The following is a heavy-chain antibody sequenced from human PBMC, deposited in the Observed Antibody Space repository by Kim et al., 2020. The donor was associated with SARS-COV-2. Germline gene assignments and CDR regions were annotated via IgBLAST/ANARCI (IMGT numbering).Heavy chain of an antibody. CDR3: ARDFVLGYYYGSGSPGMDV. D-gene: IGHD3-10*01. J-gene: IGHJ6*02. V-gene: IGHV3-21*01. Sequence: GGSLRLSCAASGFTFSSYSMNWVRQAPGKGLEWVSSISSSSSYIYYADSVKGRFTISRDNAKNSLYLQMNSLRAEDTAVYYCARDFVLGYYYGSGSPGMDVWGQGTTVTVSS. CDR2: ISSSSSYI. CDR1: GFTFSSYS.